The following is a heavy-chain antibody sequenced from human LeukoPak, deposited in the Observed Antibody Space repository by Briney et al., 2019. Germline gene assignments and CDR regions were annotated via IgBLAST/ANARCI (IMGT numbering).Heavy chain of an antibody. CDR2: IWYDGSNK. CDR1: GFTFSSFG. V-gene: IGHV3-33*01. D-gene: IGHD6-13*01. Sequence: PGRSLRLSCAASGFTFSSFGMHWVRQAPGKGLERVAVIWYDGSNKYYAESVKGRFTISRDNSKNTLLLQMNSLRAEDTAMYYCARQAAAGETFDYWGQGTLVTVSS. CDR3: ARQAAAGETFDY. J-gene: IGHJ4*02.